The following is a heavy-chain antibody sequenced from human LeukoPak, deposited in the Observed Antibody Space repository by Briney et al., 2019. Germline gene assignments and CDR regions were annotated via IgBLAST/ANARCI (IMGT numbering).Heavy chain of an antibody. Sequence: GGSLRLSCAASGFTFGSYWMHWVRQAPGKGLVWVSRINTDGGSTTYADSVKGRFTISRDNAKNTLYLQMNSLRAEDTAVYYCARGLLGTTTSYFDYWGQGTLVTVSS. J-gene: IGHJ4*02. CDR3: ARGLLGTTTSYFDY. V-gene: IGHV3-74*01. CDR1: GFTFGSYW. D-gene: IGHD1-26*01. CDR2: INTDGGST.